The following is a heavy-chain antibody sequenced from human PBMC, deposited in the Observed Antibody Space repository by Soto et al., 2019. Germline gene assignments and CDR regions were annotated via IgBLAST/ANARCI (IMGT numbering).Heavy chain of an antibody. J-gene: IGHJ4*02. Sequence: GASVKVSCKASGYTFTSYGISWVRQAPGQGLEWMGWISAYNGNTNYAQKLKGRVTMTTDTSTSTAYMELRSLRSDDTAVYYCARHPSPEVVVVAATGPFDYWGQGTLVTVSS. CDR2: ISAYNGNT. CDR3: ARHPSPEVVVVAATGPFDY. V-gene: IGHV1-18*01. D-gene: IGHD2-15*01. CDR1: GYTFTSYG.